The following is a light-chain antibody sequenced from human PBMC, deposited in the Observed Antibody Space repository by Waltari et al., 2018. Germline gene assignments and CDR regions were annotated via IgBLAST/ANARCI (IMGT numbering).Light chain of an antibody. Sequence: QSALTQPASVSGSPGQSITISCTGTSSDVGGYNYVSWYQQHPGTAPKLMIYEVSNRPSGVSNRFSGSKSCNTASLTISGLQAEDEANYYCSSYTTSNTYVIFGGGTKLTVL. CDR1: SSDVGGYNY. CDR2: EVS. J-gene: IGLJ2*01. V-gene: IGLV2-14*01. CDR3: SSYTTSNTYVI.